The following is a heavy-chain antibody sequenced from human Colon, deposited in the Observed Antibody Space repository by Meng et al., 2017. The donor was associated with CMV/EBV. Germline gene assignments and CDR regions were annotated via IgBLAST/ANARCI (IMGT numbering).Heavy chain of an antibody. CDR3: ARFSETGTTTGLFDH. CDR1: GGSVISGSYY. V-gene: IGHV4-61*01. CDR2: IYYSGST. D-gene: IGHD1-7*01. J-gene: IGHJ4*02. Sequence: SETLSLTCTVSGGSVISGSYYWSWIRQSPGKALEWIGYIYYSGSTNYNPSLKSRVTISVDTSKNQFSLKLSSVTAADTAVYYCARFSETGTTTGLFDHWGQGTLVTVSS.